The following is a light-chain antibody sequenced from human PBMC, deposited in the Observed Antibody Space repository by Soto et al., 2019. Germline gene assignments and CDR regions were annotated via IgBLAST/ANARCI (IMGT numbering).Light chain of an antibody. CDR3: ASWDSSMTASV. J-gene: IGLJ1*01. CDR2: DDH. Sequence: QSVLTQPPSVSAAPGQKGSISCSGSSSNSGGNSVSWYQQLPGTAPKLLIYDDHTRPSGIPDRFSASKSGTSAPLGIARFQTGDAADYYCASWDSSMTASVFGTGPTVTVL. V-gene: IGLV1-51*01. CDR1: SSNSGGNS.